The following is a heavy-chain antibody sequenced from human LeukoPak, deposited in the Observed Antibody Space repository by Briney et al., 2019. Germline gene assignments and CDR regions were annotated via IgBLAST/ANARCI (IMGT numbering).Heavy chain of an antibody. CDR2: MNPNSGNT. J-gene: IGHJ4*02. V-gene: IGHV1-8*02. CDR3: ARHPGYSYGYYFDY. Sequence: ASVKVSCKASGYTFTSYGISWVRQAPGQGLEWMGWMNPNSGNTGYAQKFQGRVTMTRNTSISTAYMELSSLSSVTAADTAVYYCARHPGYSYGYYFDYWGQGTLVTVSS. CDR1: GYTFTSYG. D-gene: IGHD5-18*01.